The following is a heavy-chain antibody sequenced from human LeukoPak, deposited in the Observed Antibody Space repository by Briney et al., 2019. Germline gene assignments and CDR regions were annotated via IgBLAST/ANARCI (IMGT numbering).Heavy chain of an antibody. Sequence: SETLSLTCTVSGYSISSGYYWGWIRQPPGKGLEWIGSIYHSGSTYYNPSLKSRVTISVDTSKNQFSLKLSSVTAADTAVYYCARGMVYAVNWFDPWGQGTLVTVSS. J-gene: IGHJ5*02. CDR3: ARGMVYAVNWFDP. CDR2: IYHSGST. CDR1: GYSISSGYY. V-gene: IGHV4-38-2*02. D-gene: IGHD2-8*01.